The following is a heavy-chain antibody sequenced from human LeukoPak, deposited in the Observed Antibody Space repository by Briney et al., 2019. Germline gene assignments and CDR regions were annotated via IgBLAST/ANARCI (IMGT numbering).Heavy chain of an antibody. CDR1: GGSISSSSYY. CDR2: IYYSGST. J-gene: IGHJ5*02. Sequence: PSETLSLTCTVSGGSISSSSYYWRWIRQPPGKGLEWIGSIYYSGSTYYNPSLKSRVTISVDTSKNQFSLKLSSVTAADTAVYYCARHAEFGDAPFGGYWFDPWGQGTLVTVSS. D-gene: IGHD3-10*01. CDR3: ARHAEFGDAPFGGYWFDP. V-gene: IGHV4-39*01.